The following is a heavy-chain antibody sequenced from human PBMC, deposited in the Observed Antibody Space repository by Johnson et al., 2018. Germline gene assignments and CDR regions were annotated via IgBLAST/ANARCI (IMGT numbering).Heavy chain of an antibody. Sequence: QVQLQQWGAGLLKPSETLSLTCAVYGGSFSGYYWSWIRQPPGKGLEWIGEINHSGSTNYNPSLKSRVTISVDTSKNQFSLKLSSVTAADTAVYYCAVVSGLASVAGTLGNYYYYMDVWGKGTTVTVSS. D-gene: IGHD6-19*01. J-gene: IGHJ6*03. CDR1: GGSFSGYY. V-gene: IGHV4-34*01. CDR2: INHSGST. CDR3: AVVSGLASVAGTLGNYYYYMDV.